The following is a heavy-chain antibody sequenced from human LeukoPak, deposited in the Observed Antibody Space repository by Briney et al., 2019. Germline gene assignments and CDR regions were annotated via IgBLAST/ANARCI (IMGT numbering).Heavy chain of an antibody. J-gene: IGHJ4*02. CDR2: IKSKADGGTT. CDR3: ARDRVPLLWFGELSAGGFDY. Sequence: GGSLRLSCTASGFTFSNAWMSWVRQAPGKGLEWVGRIKSKADGGTTDYAAPMKGRFTISRDDSKNTLYLQMNSLRAEDTAVYYCARDRVPLLWFGELSAGGFDYWGQGTLVTVSS. CDR1: GFTFSNAW. D-gene: IGHD3-10*01. V-gene: IGHV3-15*05.